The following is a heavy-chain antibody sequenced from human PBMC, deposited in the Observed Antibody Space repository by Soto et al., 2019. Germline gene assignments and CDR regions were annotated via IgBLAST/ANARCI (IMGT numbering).Heavy chain of an antibody. Sequence: KPSETLSLTCTVSGGSISSGDYYWSWIRQPPGKGLEWIGYIYYSGSTYYNPSLKSRVTISVDTSKNQFSLKLSSVTAADTAVYYCARVSGRNYYDSVDYWGQGTLVTSPQ. J-gene: IGHJ4*02. CDR2: IYYSGST. V-gene: IGHV4-30-4*01. D-gene: IGHD3-22*01. CDR3: ARVSGRNYYDSVDY. CDR1: GGSISSGDYY.